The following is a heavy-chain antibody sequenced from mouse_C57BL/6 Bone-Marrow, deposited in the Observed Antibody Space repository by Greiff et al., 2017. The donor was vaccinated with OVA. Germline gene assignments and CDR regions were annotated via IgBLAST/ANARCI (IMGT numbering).Heavy chain of an antibody. CDR3: ARWGGYPAWFAY. V-gene: IGHV1-42*01. CDR2: INPSTGGT. Sequence: EVQLQQSGPELVKPGASVKISCKASGYSFTGYYMNWVKQSPEKSLEWIGEINPSTGGTTYNQKFKAKATLTVDKSSSTAYMQLKSLTSEDSAVYYCARWGGYPAWFAYWGQGTLVTVSA. J-gene: IGHJ3*01. CDR1: GYSFTGYY. D-gene: IGHD2-2*01.